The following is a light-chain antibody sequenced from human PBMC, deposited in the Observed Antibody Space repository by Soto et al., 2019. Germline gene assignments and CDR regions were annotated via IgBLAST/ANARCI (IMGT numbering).Light chain of an antibody. V-gene: IGKV1-33*01. J-gene: IGKJ4*01. CDR1: QDIRNY. CDR2: DAS. CDR3: QQYDHLVALT. Sequence: DIQMTQSPSSLSASVGDRVTITCQASQDIRNYLNWYQQKPGKAPKLLIYDASNLETGVPSRFSGSGAGTDFTFTISSLQPEDIATYYCQQYDHLVALTFGGGTKVEIK.